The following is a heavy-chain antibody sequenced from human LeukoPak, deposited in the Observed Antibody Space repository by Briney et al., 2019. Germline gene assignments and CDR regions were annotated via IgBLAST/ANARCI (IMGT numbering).Heavy chain of an antibody. D-gene: IGHD3-22*01. CDR1: GFTFSSYS. CDR2: ISSSSSYI. J-gene: IGHJ2*01. Sequence: PGGSLRLSCAASGFTFSSYSMNWVRQAPGKGLEWVSSISSSSSYIYYADSVKGRFTISRDNAKNSLYLQMNSLRAEDTAVYYCAREGSITMIVVAPEYFDLWGRGTLVTVSS. V-gene: IGHV3-21*01. CDR3: AREGSITMIVVAPEYFDL.